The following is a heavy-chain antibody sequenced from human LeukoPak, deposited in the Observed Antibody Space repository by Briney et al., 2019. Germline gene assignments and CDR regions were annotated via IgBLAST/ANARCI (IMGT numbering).Heavy chain of an antibody. Sequence: SETLSLTCTVSGASISSFYWSWIRQPPGKGLEWIGEINHSGSTNYNPSLKSRVTISVDTSKNQFSLKLSSVTAADTAVYYCARGPRYYYYGSGSYYLNWFDPWGREPWSPSPQ. CDR3: ARGPRYYYYGSGSYYLNWFDP. J-gene: IGHJ5*02. D-gene: IGHD3-10*01. CDR2: INHSGST. V-gene: IGHV4-34*01. CDR1: GASISSFY.